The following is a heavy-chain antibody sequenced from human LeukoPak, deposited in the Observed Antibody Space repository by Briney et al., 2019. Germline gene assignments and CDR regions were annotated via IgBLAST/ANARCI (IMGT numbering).Heavy chain of an antibody. V-gene: IGHV3-11*06. J-gene: IGHJ4*02. D-gene: IGHD2-2*01. CDR3: ARDLCSSTSCYSDPGDY. CDR2: ISSSSSYT. Sequence: SPGGSLRLSCAASGFTFSAYYMSWLRQAPGKGLEWVSYISSSSSYTNYADSVKGRFTISRDNAKNSLYLQMNSLRAEDTAVYYCARDLCSSTSCYSDPGDYWGQGTLVTVSS. CDR1: GFTFSAYY.